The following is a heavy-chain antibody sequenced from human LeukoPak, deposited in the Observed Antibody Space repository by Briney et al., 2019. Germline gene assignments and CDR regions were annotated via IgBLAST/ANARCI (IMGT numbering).Heavy chain of an antibody. Sequence: SETLSLTCTVSGGSISSYYWSWIRQPPGKGLEWIGYIYYSGSTNYKSSLKSRVTISVDTSKNQFSLKLSSVTAADTAVYYCARDYYGSGSHDIWGQGTMVTVSS. CDR1: GGSISSYY. CDR2: IYYSGST. V-gene: IGHV4-59*01. J-gene: IGHJ3*02. CDR3: ARDYYGSGSHDI. D-gene: IGHD3-10*01.